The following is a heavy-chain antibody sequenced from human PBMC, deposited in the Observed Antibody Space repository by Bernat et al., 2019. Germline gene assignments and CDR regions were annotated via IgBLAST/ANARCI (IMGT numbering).Heavy chain of an antibody. CDR1: GGSISSSNW. D-gene: IGHD5-12*01. CDR2: IYHSGIT. J-gene: IGHJ4*02. V-gene: IGHV4-4*02. CDR3: ARRYSGYDSGPHFDY. Sequence: QVQLQESGPGLVKPSGTLSLTCAVSGGSISSSNWWSWVRQPPGKGLEWIGEIYHSGITNYNPSLKSRVTISVDKSKNQFSLKLSSVTAADTAVYYCARRYSGYDSGPHFDYWGQGTLVTVSS.